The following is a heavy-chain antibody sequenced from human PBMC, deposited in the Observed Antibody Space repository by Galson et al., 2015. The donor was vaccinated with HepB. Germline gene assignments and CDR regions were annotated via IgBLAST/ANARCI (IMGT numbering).Heavy chain of an antibody. CDR1: GFSLRTRGMC. J-gene: IGHJ6*02. D-gene: IGHD3-3*01. Sequence: PALVKPPQPLTLPCTFSGFSLRTRGMCVSWLRQPPGKALEWLARIDWDDDKYYSTSLKTRLTISKDTSKNQVVLTMTNMDPVDTATYYCARIFWSGKYYYGMDVWGQGTTITVSS. CDR2: IDWDDDK. V-gene: IGHV2-70*11. CDR3: ARIFWSGKYYYGMDV.